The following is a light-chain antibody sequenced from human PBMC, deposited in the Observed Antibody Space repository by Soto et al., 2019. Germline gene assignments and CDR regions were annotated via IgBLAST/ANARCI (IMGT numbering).Light chain of an antibody. Sequence: DIPMTQSPSSLAASVVYIFTITSRAIQSIDNYLSWYQQIPGKAPKLLIYAASNLQRGVPSRFSGSGSGTEFTLTISSLQPEDFATYYCQQSYSTPPDFGQGTRLET. CDR3: QQSYSTPPD. V-gene: IGKV1-39*01. J-gene: IGKJ5*01. CDR2: AAS. CDR1: QSIDNY.